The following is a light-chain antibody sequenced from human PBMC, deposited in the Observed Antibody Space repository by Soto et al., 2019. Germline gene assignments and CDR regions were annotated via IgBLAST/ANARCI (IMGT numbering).Light chain of an antibody. CDR1: QSLLHSNGYNY. CDR3: MQPLQSWT. J-gene: IGKJ1*01. CDR2: LGS. Sequence: ESVMTQSPLSLPVTPGEPASISCRPSQSLLHSNGYNYLDWYLQKPGQSPQLLIYLGSNRASGVPDRFSGSGSGTDFTLKISRVEAEDVGVYYCMQPLQSWTFGQGTKV. V-gene: IGKV2-28*01.